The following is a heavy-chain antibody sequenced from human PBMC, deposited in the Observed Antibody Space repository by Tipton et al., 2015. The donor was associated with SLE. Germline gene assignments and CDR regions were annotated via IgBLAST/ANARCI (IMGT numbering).Heavy chain of an antibody. CDR2: SYTSGST. J-gene: IGHJ4*02. CDR1: GGSISSSSYY. Sequence: LRLSCTVSGGSISSSSYYWGWIRQPPGKGLEWIGRSYTSGSTNSNPSLKSRVTISVDTSKNQFSLKLSSVTAADTAVYYCARVGGGYSYGPFDYWGQGTLVTVSS. CDR3: ARVGGGYSYGPFDY. D-gene: IGHD5-18*01. V-gene: IGHV4-61*02.